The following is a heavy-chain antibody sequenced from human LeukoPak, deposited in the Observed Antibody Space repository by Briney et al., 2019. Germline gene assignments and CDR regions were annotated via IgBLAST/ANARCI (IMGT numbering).Heavy chain of an antibody. CDR3: ARVRYSSSPADY. CDR2: ISGSGGST. J-gene: IGHJ4*02. V-gene: IGHV3-23*01. D-gene: IGHD6-6*01. Sequence: GGSLRLSCAASGFTFSNYGMSWVRQAPGKGLEWVSAISGSGGSTYYADSVKGRFTISRDNSKSTLYLQMNSLRAEDTAVYYCARVRYSSSPADYWGQGTLVTVSS. CDR1: GFTFSNYG.